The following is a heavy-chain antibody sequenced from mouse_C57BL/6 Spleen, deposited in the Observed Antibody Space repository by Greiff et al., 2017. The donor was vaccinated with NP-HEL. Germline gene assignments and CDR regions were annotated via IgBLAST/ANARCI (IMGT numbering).Heavy chain of an antibody. D-gene: IGHD2-4*01. V-gene: IGHV1-54*01. Sequence: QVQLQQSGAELVRPGPSVKVSCKASGYAFTNYLIEWVKQRPGQGLEWIGVINPGSGGTNYNEKFKGKATLTADKSSSTAYMQLSSLTSEDSAVYFCARRVDYEGAMDYWGQGTSVTVSS. CDR2: INPGSGGT. CDR3: ARRVDYEGAMDY. CDR1: GYAFTNYL. J-gene: IGHJ4*01.